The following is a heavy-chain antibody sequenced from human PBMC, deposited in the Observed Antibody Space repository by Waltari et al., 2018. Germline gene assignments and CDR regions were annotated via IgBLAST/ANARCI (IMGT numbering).Heavy chain of an antibody. D-gene: IGHD2-8*01. Sequence: QVQLQESGPGLVKPSETLSLTCTVSGGSISSYYWSWIRQPPGKGLEWIGYIYYSGSTNYNPSLKSRVTISVDTSKNQFSLKLSSVTAADTAVYYCARAIVPEYFQHWGQGTLVTVSS. J-gene: IGHJ1*01. CDR1: GGSISSYY. CDR3: ARAIVPEYFQH. V-gene: IGHV4-59*01. CDR2: IYYSGST.